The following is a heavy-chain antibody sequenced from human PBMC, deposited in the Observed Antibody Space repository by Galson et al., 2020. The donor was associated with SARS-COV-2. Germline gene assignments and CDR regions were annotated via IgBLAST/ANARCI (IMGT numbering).Heavy chain of an antibody. CDR3: ARQFIGSVRTSYFDK. CDR1: GGSINSDDYY. D-gene: IGHD3-10*01. CDR2: VHINGGT. Sequence: SETLSLTCTVSGGSINSDDYYWNWIRQPAGKEVKWLGRVHINGGTTYNPSLKSRVTISLDTSKNQFSLKLTSVSAADTAVYYCARQFIGSVRTSYFDKWGQGILVTVSS. V-gene: IGHV4-61*02. J-gene: IGHJ4*02.